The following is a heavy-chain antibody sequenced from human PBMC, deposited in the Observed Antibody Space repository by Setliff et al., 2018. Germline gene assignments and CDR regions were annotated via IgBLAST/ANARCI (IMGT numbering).Heavy chain of an antibody. CDR1: GFTFSSYW. CDR3: ARDGRTRYYYYYMDV. Sequence: GGSLRLSCAASGFTFSSYWMSWVRQAPGKGLEWVANIKQDGSEKYYVDSVKGRFTVSRDNAKNSLYLQMNSLRAEDTAVYYCARDGRTRYYYYYMDVWGKGTTVTVSS. CDR2: IKQDGSEK. V-gene: IGHV3-7*01. J-gene: IGHJ6*03.